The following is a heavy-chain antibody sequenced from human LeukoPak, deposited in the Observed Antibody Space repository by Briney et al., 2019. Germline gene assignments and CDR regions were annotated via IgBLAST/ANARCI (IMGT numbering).Heavy chain of an antibody. J-gene: IGHJ4*02. D-gene: IGHD1-20*01. V-gene: IGHV1-18*01. CDR1: GYSFTSYG. Sequence: ASVKVSCKASGYSFTSYGISGVRQAPGQGLEGMGWISAYNGNTNYAQKPQDRVTMTTDTTTSTAYMELWSLLSDDTAVYYCSGDLWYNSELVDYWGQGTLVTVSS. CDR3: SGDLWYNSELVDY. CDR2: ISAYNGNT.